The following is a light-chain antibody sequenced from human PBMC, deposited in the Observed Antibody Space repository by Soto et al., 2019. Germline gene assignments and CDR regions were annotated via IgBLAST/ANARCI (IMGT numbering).Light chain of an antibody. V-gene: IGKV1-39*01. CDR1: QSITTY. J-gene: IGKJ4*01. CDR3: QQANSFPLT. Sequence: DIQMTQSPSTLSASVGDRVTITCRASQSITTYLNWYRQKPGKAPMLLIYTTSNLQSGVPSRFSGSGSGTDFTLTISSLQPEDFATYYCQQANSFPLTFGGGTKVDIK. CDR2: TTS.